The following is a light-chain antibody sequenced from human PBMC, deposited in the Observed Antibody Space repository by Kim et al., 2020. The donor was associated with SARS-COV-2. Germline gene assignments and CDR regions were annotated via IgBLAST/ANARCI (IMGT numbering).Light chain of an antibody. J-gene: IGKJ5*01. V-gene: IGKV1-17*01. Sequence: ASVGDRVTIPCRASQDIRNDLGWYQQNPGRAPKRLIYGTSSLQSGVPSRFSGSGSGTEFTLTISSVQPEDFATYFCLQHSTYPITFGQGTRLEIK. CDR1: QDIRND. CDR3: LQHSTYPIT. CDR2: GTS.